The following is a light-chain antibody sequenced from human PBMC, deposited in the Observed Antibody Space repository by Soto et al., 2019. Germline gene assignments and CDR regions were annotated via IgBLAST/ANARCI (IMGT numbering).Light chain of an antibody. V-gene: IGLV2-23*02. CDR3: CSYAGSSTFVV. CDR2: EVN. CDR1: SSDVGSYNL. J-gene: IGLJ2*01. Sequence: QSALTQPASVSGSPGQSITISCTGTSSDVGSYNLVSWYQQHPGKAPKLIISEVNKRPSGVPSRFSGSKSGYTASLTISGLQAEDEADYYCCSYAGSSTFVVFGGGTKLTVL.